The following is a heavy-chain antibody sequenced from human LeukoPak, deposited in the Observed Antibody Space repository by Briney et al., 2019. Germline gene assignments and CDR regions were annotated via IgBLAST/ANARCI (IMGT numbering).Heavy chain of an antibody. CDR1: GFTFSSYA. CDR2: ISSSSSYI. Sequence: GGSLRLSCAASGFTFSSYAMSWVRQAPGKGLEWVSSISSSSSYIYYADSVKGRFTISRDNAKNSLYLQMNSLRAEDTALYYCARGPVAKVTPFDCWGQGTLVTVSS. J-gene: IGHJ4*02. CDR3: ARGPVAKVTPFDC. D-gene: IGHD2-21*02. V-gene: IGHV3-21*06.